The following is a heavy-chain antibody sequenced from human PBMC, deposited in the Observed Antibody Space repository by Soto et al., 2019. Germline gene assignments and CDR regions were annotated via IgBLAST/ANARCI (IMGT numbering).Heavy chain of an antibody. J-gene: IGHJ5*02. D-gene: IGHD3-10*01. CDR3: AKNSGWFNT. V-gene: IGHV3-23*01. Sequence: EFQVMQSGGGLVQPGGSLRLACAASGFPFSTTDMSWVRQAPGKGLEWVSTISGGGETTYYADSVKGRFTISRDNFKNAVYRQMDGLRVDDTALYYCAKNSGWFNTWGQGDLVTVSS. CDR2: ISGGGETT. CDR1: GFPFSTTD.